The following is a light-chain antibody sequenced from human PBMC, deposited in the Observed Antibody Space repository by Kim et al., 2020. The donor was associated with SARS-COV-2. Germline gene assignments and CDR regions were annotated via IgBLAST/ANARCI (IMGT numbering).Light chain of an antibody. V-gene: IGLV1-40*01. CDR3: QSYDSGLSGSL. Sequence: RVTFSCTGSSSTIGAGYDVHWYQQLPGMAPKLLIYGNNNRPSGVPDRFSGSKSGTSASLAITGLQAEDEADYYCQSYDSGLSGSLFGGGTQLTVL. CDR1: SSTIGAGYD. CDR2: GNN. J-gene: IGLJ3*02.